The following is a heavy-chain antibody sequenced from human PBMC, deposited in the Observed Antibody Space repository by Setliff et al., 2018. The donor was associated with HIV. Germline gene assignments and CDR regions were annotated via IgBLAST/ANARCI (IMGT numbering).Heavy chain of an antibody. CDR3: ARDSGDDYSDYYYYGMDV. Sequence: ASVKVSCKASGYTFTGYYIHWVRQAPGQGLEWMGRINPSGGSTSYAQKFQGRVTMTRDTSTSTAYMELSSLRSEDTALYYCARDSGDDYSDYYYYGMDVWGQGTTVTVSS. V-gene: IGHV1-46*01. CDR2: INPSGGST. CDR1: GYTFTGYY. J-gene: IGHJ6*02. D-gene: IGHD4-4*01.